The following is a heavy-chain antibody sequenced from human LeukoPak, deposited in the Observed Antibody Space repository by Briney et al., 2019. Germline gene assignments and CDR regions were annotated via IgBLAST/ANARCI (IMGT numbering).Heavy chain of an antibody. J-gene: IGHJ4*02. CDR3: AGGGFSGFDH. Sequence: GGSLRLSCAAAQSTFYSYWMHWVRLVPGKGLAWVSRVNSDGPSTTYADSVKGRFTVSRDNAQNTLYLQMDSLRVDDTAVYYCAGGGFSGFDHWGQGILVTVSS. CDR2: VNSDGPST. CDR1: QSTFYSYW. D-gene: IGHD4-23*01. V-gene: IGHV3-74*03.